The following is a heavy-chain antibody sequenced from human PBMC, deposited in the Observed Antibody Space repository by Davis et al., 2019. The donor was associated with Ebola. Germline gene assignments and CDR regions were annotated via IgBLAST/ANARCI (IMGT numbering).Heavy chain of an antibody. V-gene: IGHV1-69*06. D-gene: IGHD2-15*01. CDR2: IIPIFGTA. CDR1: GGTFSSYA. CDR3: ARGASVLVVVAARRWWFDP. Sequence: SVKVSCKASGGTFSSYAISRVRQAPGQGLEWMGGIIPIFGTANYAQKFQGRVTITADKSTSTAYMELSSLRSEDTAVYYCARGASVLVVVAARRWWFDPWGQGTLVTVSS. J-gene: IGHJ5*02.